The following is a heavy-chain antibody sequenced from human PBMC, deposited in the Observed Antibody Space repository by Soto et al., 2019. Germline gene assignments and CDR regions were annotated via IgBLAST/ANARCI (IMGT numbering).Heavy chain of an antibody. CDR1: GFTFGDYA. V-gene: IGHV3-49*04. Sequence: GGSLRLSCTASGFTFGDYAMSWVRQAPGKGLEWVGFIRSKAYGGTTEYAASVKGRFTISRDDSKSIAYLQMNSLKTEDTAVYYCTRDGWSGWPGEYCFDYWGQGPLVPVSS. J-gene: IGHJ4*02. CDR2: IRSKAYGGTT. D-gene: IGHD3-3*01. CDR3: TRDGWSGWPGEYCFDY.